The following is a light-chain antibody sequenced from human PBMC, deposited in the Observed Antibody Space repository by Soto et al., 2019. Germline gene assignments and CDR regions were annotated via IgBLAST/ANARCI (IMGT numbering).Light chain of an antibody. CDR3: QYYGNSWS. CDR1: QSVSSSY. Sequence: EIVLTQSPGTLSLSPGERATLSCRASQSVSSSYLAWYQQKPGQAPRILIYAASSRATGIPDRFSGSGSGTDFTLTISRLEPEDFAVYYCQYYGNSWSFGQGTKVDIK. CDR2: AAS. J-gene: IGKJ1*01. V-gene: IGKV3-20*01.